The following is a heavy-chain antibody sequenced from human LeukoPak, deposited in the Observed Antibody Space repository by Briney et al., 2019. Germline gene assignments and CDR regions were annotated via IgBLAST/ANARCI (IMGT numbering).Heavy chain of an antibody. D-gene: IGHD6-13*01. CDR1: GGSISSYY. V-gene: IGHV4-59*01. CDR3: ARHAGYSSSWYEGYYYYMDV. CDR2: IYYSGST. J-gene: IGHJ6*03. Sequence: SETLSLTCTVSGGSISSYYWSWIRQPPGKGLEWIGYIYYSGSTNYNPSLKSRVTICVDPSKNQFSLKLSSVTAADTAVYYCARHAGYSSSWYEGYYYYMDVWGKGTTVAVPS.